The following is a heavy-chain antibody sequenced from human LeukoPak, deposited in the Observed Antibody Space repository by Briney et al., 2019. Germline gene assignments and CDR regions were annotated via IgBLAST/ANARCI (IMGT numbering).Heavy chain of an antibody. CDR1: GYSFTSYW. CDR2: IYPGDSDT. Sequence: GESLKISCKGSGYSFTSYWIGWVRQMPGKGLEWMGIIYPGDSDTRYSPSFQGQVTISADKSISTAYLQWSSLKASDTAMYYCARARSSYGYGDAFDIWGQGTMVTVSS. CDR3: ARARSSYGYGDAFDI. V-gene: IGHV5-51*01. J-gene: IGHJ3*02. D-gene: IGHD5-18*01.